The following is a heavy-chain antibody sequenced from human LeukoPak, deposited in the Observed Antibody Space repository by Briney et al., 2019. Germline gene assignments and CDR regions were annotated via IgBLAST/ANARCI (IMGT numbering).Heavy chain of an antibody. CDR1: DFTFSTYD. Sequence: GGSLRLSCVASDFTFSTYDMTWVRQAPGKGLEWVSSISDSGRYIFTADSMRGRFTISGDNSANTLYLQMYSLRVDDTATYFCAGKLPGATYYFDSWGQGTLVTVSS. J-gene: IGHJ4*02. CDR3: AGKLPGATYYFDS. D-gene: IGHD2-21*01. V-gene: IGHV3-23*01. CDR2: ISDSGRYI.